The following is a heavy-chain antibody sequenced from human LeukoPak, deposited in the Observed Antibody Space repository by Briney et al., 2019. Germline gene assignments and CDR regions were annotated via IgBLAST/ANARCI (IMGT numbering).Heavy chain of an antibody. J-gene: IGHJ4*02. CDR3: ARATDTAMEYYFDY. Sequence: PSETLSLTCTVSGGSISSYYWSWIRQPPGKGLEWIGYIYYSGSTNYNPSLKSRVTISVDTSKNQFSLKLSSVTAADTAVYYCARATDTAMEYYFDYWGQGTLVTVSS. D-gene: IGHD5-18*01. V-gene: IGHV4-59*01. CDR1: GGSISSYY. CDR2: IYYSGST.